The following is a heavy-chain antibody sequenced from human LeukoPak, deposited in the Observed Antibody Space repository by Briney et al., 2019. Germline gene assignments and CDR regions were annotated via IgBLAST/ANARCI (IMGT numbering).Heavy chain of an antibody. V-gene: IGHV4-39*01. Sequence: SETLSLTCTVSGGSISSSSYSWGWTRQPPGKGLEWIGSIYYSGTTYYNPSLKSRVTISVDTSKIQFSLKLSSVAATDTAVYFCARLRFDFWSGYTHPYFDYWGQGTLVTVSS. J-gene: IGHJ4*02. CDR3: ARLRFDFWSGYTHPYFDY. CDR2: IYYSGTT. CDR1: GGSISSSSYS. D-gene: IGHD3-3*01.